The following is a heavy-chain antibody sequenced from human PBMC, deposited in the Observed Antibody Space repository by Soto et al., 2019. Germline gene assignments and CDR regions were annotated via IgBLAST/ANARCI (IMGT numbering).Heavy chain of an antibody. J-gene: IGHJ3*01. Sequence: EVQLVESGGGLVKPGGSLRLSCVASGFSVSSAWMNWVRQAPGKGLEWVGRVKSKTDGGTIDYAAPVQGRFTISRGDSKNTLYLQMNSVRAEDTAVYYCTTAPYHYASTPDAFDVWGQGTVVTVSS. V-gene: IGHV3-15*07. CDR1: GFSVSSAW. D-gene: IGHD3-22*01. CDR3: TTAPYHYASTPDAFDV. CDR2: VKSKTDGGTI.